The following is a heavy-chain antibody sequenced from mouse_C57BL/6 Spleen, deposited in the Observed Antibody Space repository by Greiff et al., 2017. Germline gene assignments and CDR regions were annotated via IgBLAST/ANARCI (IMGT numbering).Heavy chain of an antibody. CDR1: CYTFTSYG. J-gene: IGHJ4*01. Sequence: VQLQQSGAELARPGASVKLSCKASCYTFTSYGISWVKQRTGQCLEWIGEIYPRSGNTYYNEKFKGKATLTADKSSSTAYMELRSLTSEYSAVYFCSRVDDGYSYAMDYWGQGTSVTVSS. CDR2: IYPRSGNT. D-gene: IGHD2-3*01. V-gene: IGHV1-81*01. CDR3: SRVDDGYSYAMDY.